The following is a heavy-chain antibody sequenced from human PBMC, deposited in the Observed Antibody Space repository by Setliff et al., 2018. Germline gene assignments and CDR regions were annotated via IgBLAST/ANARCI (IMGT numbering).Heavy chain of an antibody. CDR3: ARHLLVQGTYHFDY. CDR2: SNHSGNT. CDR1: GESFSNNY. D-gene: IGHD3-10*01. J-gene: IGHJ4*02. Sequence: SETLSLTCSVYGESFSNNYWSWIRQPPGKGLEWIGESNHSGNTTNHPSLKSRLTMSVDTSKNQFSLKLTSVTAADTAVYYCARHLLVQGTYHFDYWGQGSPVTVS. V-gene: IGHV4-34*01.